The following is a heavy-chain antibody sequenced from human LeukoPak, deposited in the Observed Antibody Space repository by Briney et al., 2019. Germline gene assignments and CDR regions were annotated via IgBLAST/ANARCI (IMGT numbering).Heavy chain of an antibody. V-gene: IGHV3-30*04. J-gene: IGHJ4*02. Sequence: GGSLRLSCAASGFMFSDYAMHWVRQAPGKGLEWVAVTSSDGTLKYYGDAVRGRFTISRDNSKNTLSLQMSSLRTDDTAVYFCAKDMIGRPPDYFDYWGLGTLVTVSS. CDR1: GFMFSDYA. D-gene: IGHD1-26*01. CDR3: AKDMIGRPPDYFDY. CDR2: TSSDGTLK.